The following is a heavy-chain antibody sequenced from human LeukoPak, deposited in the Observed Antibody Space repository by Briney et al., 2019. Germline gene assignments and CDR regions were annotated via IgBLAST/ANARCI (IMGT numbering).Heavy chain of an antibody. Sequence: GGSLRLSCAASGFTFSSSAMNWVRQAPGKGLEWVSTINESGGSTYYADSVKGRFTISRDNSKNTLDLQMNSLRAEDTVVYYCAKEGVGPANDAFDFWGQGTMVAVSS. CDR2: INESGGST. CDR3: AKEGVGPANDAFDF. CDR1: GFTFSSSA. V-gene: IGHV3-23*01. D-gene: IGHD2-15*01. J-gene: IGHJ3*01.